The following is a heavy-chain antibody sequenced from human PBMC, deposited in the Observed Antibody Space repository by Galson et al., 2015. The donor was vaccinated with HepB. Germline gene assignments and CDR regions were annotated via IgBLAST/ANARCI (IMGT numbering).Heavy chain of an antibody. J-gene: IGHJ6*02. D-gene: IGHD6-19*01. CDR3: ARDAGAVAAYYYYYGMDV. CDR1: GFTFSSYS. Sequence: SLRLSCAASGFTFSSYSMNWVRQAPGKGLEWVSSISSSSSYIYYADSVKGRFTISRDNAKNSLYLQMNSLRAEDTAVYYCARDAGAVAAYYYYYGMDVWGQGTTVTVSS. V-gene: IGHV3-21*01. CDR2: ISSSSSYI.